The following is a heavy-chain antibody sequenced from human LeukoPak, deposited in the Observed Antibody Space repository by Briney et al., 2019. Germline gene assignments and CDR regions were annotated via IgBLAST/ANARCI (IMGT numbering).Heavy chain of an antibody. CDR2: IKRDGSRK. Sequence: TGGSLRLSCAASGFTLNNYWMTWVRQAPGEGLEWVANIKRDGSRKHYVDSVEGRFTISRDNARNSLYLQMNSLRAEDTAVYYCARDLSNKILTTYYDVFDIWGQGTLVTVSS. D-gene: IGHD3-9*01. V-gene: IGHV3-7*03. CDR3: ARDLSNKILTTYYDVFDI. J-gene: IGHJ3*02. CDR1: GFTLNNYW.